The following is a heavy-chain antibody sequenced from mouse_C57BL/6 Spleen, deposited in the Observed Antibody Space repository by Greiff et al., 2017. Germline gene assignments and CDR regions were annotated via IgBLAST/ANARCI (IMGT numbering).Heavy chain of an antibody. V-gene: IGHV1-80*01. CDR2: IYHGDGDT. J-gene: IGHJ2*01. CDR3: ARGGTTVVEEGY. Sequence: VQLVESGAELVKPGASVKISCKASGYAFSSYWMNWVKQRPGKGLEWIGQIYHGDGDTNYNGKFKGKATLTADKSSSTAYMQLSSLTSEDSAVYFCARGGTTVVEEGYWGQGTTLTVSS. CDR1: GYAFSSYW. D-gene: IGHD1-1*01.